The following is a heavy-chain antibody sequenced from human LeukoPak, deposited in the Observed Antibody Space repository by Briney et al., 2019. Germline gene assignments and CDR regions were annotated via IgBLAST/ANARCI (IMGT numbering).Heavy chain of an antibody. CDR3: ARTSSSWSPYYFDY. Sequence: SETLSLTCTVSGGSISNKYWSWIRQPPGKGLEWIGYIYYSGSTNYNPSLKSRVTISVDTSKNQFSLKLSSVTAADTAVYYCARTSSSWSPYYFDYWGQGTLVTVSS. D-gene: IGHD6-13*01. V-gene: IGHV4-59*12. CDR1: GGSISNKY. J-gene: IGHJ4*02. CDR2: IYYSGST.